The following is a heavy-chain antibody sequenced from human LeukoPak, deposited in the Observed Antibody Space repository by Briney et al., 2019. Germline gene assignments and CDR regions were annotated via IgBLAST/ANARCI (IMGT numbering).Heavy chain of an antibody. D-gene: IGHD1-26*01. CDR2: ISSGTSYI. CDR3: AIGGILIDC. Sequence: GGSLRLSCAASGFTFSSFSMNWVRQAPGKGLEWVSSISSGTSYIYYADSVKGRSTISRDNAKNSLYLQMNSLRAEDTAVYYCAIGGILIDCWGQGTLVTVSS. V-gene: IGHV3-21*01. J-gene: IGHJ4*02. CDR1: GFTFSSFS.